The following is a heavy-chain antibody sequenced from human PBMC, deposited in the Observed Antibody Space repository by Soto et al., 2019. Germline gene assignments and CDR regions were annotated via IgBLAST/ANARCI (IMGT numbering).Heavy chain of an antibody. V-gene: IGHV3-23*01. J-gene: IGHJ2*01. Sequence: EVQLLESGGGLVQPGGSLRLSCAASGFTFSSYAMSWVRQAPGKGLEWVSAISGSGGSTYYADSVKGRFTISRDNSKNTLYLQMNGLRAEDTAVYYCAKDLRVPGDWINWYFDFWGRVTLVTVSS. CDR3: AKDLRVPGDWINWYFDF. CDR2: ISGSGGST. CDR1: GFTFSSYA. D-gene: IGHD2-21*02.